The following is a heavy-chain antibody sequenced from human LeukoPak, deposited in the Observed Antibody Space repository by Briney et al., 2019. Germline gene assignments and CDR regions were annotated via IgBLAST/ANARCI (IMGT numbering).Heavy chain of an antibody. V-gene: IGHV3-53*01. Sequence: PGGSLRLSCAASGFTVSRKYMSWVRQAPGKGLEWVSVIYSGGNTYYADSVKGRFTISRDNSKNTLYLQMNSLRAEDTAVYYCATRPTGDYPYFDYWGQGTLVTVSS. CDR1: GFTVSRKY. J-gene: IGHJ4*02. D-gene: IGHD4-17*01. CDR3: ATRPTGDYPYFDY. CDR2: IYSGGNT.